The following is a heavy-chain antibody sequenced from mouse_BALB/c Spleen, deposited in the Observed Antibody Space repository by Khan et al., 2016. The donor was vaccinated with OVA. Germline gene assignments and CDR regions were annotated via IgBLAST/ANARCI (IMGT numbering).Heavy chain of an antibody. V-gene: IGHV9-3-1*01. Sequence: QVQLKQSGPELKKPGETVKISCKASGYTLTNYGMNWVKQAPGKGLKWMGWINTYTGEPTYAEDFKGRIAFSLETSASTAYVQINNLKNEETATYFCARSNGNYWFAYWGQGTLVTVSA. J-gene: IGHJ3*01. CDR3: ARSNGNYWFAY. CDR2: INTYTGEP. CDR1: GYTLTNYG. D-gene: IGHD2-1*01.